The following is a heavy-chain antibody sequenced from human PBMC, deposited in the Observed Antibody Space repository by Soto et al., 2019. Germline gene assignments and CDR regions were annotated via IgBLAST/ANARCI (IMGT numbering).Heavy chain of an antibody. V-gene: IGHV4-39*01. CDR1: GDSISSNSFY. D-gene: IGHD3-3*01. J-gene: IGHJ1*01. Sequence: TSENLSLTCTVSGDSISSNSFYWGWIRQTPGKGLEWIGSIYYNGFTYYNPSLKSRLTISVDTSKNQFSLKLSSVTAADTTVYYCARSYDFWSDPGHFGTWGQWSLVT. CDR2: IYYNGFT. CDR3: ARSYDFWSDPGHFGT.